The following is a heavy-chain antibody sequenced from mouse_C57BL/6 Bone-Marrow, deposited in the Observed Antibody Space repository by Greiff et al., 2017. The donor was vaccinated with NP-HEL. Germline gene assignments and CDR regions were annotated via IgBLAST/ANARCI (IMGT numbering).Heavy chain of an antibody. CDR3: ARDEYFDV. CDR1: GFTFSDYY. V-gene: IGHV5-16*01. J-gene: IGHJ1*03. CDR2: INYDGSST. Sequence: EVQLVESEGGLVQPGSSMKLSCTASGFTFSDYYMAWVRQVPEKGLEWVANINYDGSSTYYLDSLKSRFIISRDNAKNILYLQMSSLKSEDTATYYCARDEYFDVWGTGTTVTVSS.